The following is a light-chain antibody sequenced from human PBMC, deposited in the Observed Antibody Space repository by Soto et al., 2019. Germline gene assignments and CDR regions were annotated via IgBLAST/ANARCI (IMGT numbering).Light chain of an antibody. CDR3: CSYAGSYTHV. CDR1: NSDVGTYEL. CDR2: EGS. V-gene: IGLV2-14*02. Sequence: QSALTQPASVSGSPGQSITISCTGTNSDVGTYELVSWYQQHPGRAPKLMIYEGSKRPSGVSNRFSGSKSGDTASLTISGLQAEDEADYYCCSYAGSYTHVFGTGTKLTVL. J-gene: IGLJ1*01.